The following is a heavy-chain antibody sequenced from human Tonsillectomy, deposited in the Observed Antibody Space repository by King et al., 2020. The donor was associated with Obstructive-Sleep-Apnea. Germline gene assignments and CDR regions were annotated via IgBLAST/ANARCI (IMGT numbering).Heavy chain of an antibody. CDR1: GYSISSGYY. J-gene: IGHJ4*02. CDR2: IYHSGST. Sequence: VQLQESGPGLVKPSETLSLTCTVSGYSISSGYYWGWIRQPPGKGLEWIGIIYHSGSTYYNPSLKSRVTISVDTSKNQFSLKLSSVTAADTAVYYCARGPTITGTTYPLYYFDYWGQGTLVTVSS. CDR3: ARGPTITGTTYPLYYFDY. D-gene: IGHD1-7*01. V-gene: IGHV4-38-2*02.